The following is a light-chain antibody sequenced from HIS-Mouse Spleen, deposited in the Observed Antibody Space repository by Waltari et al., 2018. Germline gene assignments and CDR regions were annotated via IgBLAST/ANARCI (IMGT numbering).Light chain of an antibody. V-gene: IGLV3-10*01. CDR3: YSTDSSGNHRV. Sequence: SYELTQPPSVSVSPGQTARITCSGDALPKKYSYWYQQKSGPAPVLVSYEDSKRPSGIPERFSGSSSGTMATLTISVAQVEDEADYYCYSTDSSGNHRVFGGGTKLTVL. CDR1: ALPKKY. J-gene: IGLJ2*01. CDR2: EDS.